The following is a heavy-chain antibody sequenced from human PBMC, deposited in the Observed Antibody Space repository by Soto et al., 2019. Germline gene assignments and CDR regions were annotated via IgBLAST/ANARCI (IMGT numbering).Heavy chain of an antibody. CDR3: ARAMAVLPYFDWFPPFDY. D-gene: IGHD3-9*01. V-gene: IGHV3-48*04. Sequence: LRLSCAPYGFIFSSYSINWVRQAPGGGLEWVSYINSRSTNIYYADSVKGRFTISRDNAKNSLYLQMNSLRAEDTAVYYCARAMAVLPYFDWFPPFDYWGQGTLVTVSS. CDR2: INSRSTNI. CDR1: GFIFSSYS. J-gene: IGHJ4*02.